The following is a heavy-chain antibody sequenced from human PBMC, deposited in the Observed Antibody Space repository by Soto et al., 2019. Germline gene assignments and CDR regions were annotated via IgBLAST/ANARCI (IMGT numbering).Heavy chain of an antibody. CDR3: ARYYYGSGSYSYFDY. Sequence: SSETLSLTCTVSGGSINSAGYYWTWVRQHPGKGLEWIGYIYYSGSTYYNPSLKSRVTISIDTSKNQFSLRLTSVTAADTAVYYCARYYYGSGSYSYFDYWGQGTLVTVSS. CDR1: GGSINSAGYY. CDR2: IYYSGST. D-gene: IGHD3-10*01. J-gene: IGHJ4*02. V-gene: IGHV4-31*03.